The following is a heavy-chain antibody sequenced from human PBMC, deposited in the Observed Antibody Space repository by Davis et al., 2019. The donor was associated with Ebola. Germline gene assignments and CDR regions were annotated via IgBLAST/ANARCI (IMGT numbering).Heavy chain of an antibody. CDR2: IYSGDSDT. V-gene: IGHV5-51*01. J-gene: IGHJ4*02. D-gene: IGHD3-22*01. CDR3: AKQESLYGSSDY. Sequence: KVSCKGSGYTFTSYWIAWVRQMPGKGPEWMGIIYSGDSDTRYSPSFEGQVTISVDRSISTAYLQWSSLKASDTAMYYCAKQESLYGSSDYWGQGTLVTVSS. CDR1: GYTFTSYW.